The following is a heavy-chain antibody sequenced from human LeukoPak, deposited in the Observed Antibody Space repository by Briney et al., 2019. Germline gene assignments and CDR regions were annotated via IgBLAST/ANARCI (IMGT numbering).Heavy chain of an antibody. CDR2: ISWNSGSI. D-gene: IGHD2-2*01. J-gene: IGHJ5*02. CDR3: AKGDHNCSSTSCQEWFDP. CDR1: GFTFDDYA. Sequence: SGGSLRLSCAASGFTFDDYAMHWVRQAPGKGLEWVSGISWNSGSIGYADSVKGRFTISRDNAKNSLYLQMNSLRAEDMALYYCAKGDHNCSSTSCQEWFDPWGQGALVTVSS. V-gene: IGHV3-9*03.